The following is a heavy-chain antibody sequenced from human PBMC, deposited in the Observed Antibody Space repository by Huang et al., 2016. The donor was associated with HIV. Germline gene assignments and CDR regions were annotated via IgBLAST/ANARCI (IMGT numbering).Heavy chain of an antibody. D-gene: IGHD5-18*01. V-gene: IGHV4-4*07. CDR1: GASISNYY. J-gene: IGHJ4*02. CDR3: ARVEGSSYGFWD. Sequence: QVQMQESGPGLVKPSETLSLTCTVSGASISNYYWSWIRQPAGKGLEWIGRIYTTISTNYNPARKSRGSMSVDTSRNQFSLRMTSVTDADTAVYYCARVEGSSYGFWDWGQGTLVTVSS. CDR2: IYTTIST.